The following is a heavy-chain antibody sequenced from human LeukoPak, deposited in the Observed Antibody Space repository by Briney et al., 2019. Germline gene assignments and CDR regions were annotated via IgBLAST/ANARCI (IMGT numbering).Heavy chain of an antibody. CDR2: IYYSGST. CDR1: GGSISSYY. J-gene: IGHJ4*02. Sequence: SETLSLTCTVSGGSISSYYWSWIRQPPGKGLEWIGYIYYSGSTNYNPSLKSRVTISVDTSKNQFSLKLSSVTAADTAVYYCARRARGAAAGGFDYWGQGTLVTVSS. D-gene: IGHD6-13*01. V-gene: IGHV4-59*08. CDR3: ARRARGAAAGGFDY.